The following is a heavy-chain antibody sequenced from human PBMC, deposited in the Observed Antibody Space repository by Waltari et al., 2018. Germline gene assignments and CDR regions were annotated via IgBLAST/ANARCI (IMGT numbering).Heavy chain of an antibody. CDR1: GDSVSSNSVT. J-gene: IGHJ3*02. D-gene: IGHD6-19*01. CDR3: ARGYGSGSYRGAFNI. Sequence: QVQLQQLGPGLVKPSQTLSLTCAISGDSVSSNSVTWNWIRQSPSRGLEWLGRTYYRAKGNNDYAISVKSLITINPDTSKNQFSLQLNSVTPEDTAVYFCARGYGSGSYRGAFNIWGQGTMVTVSS. V-gene: IGHV6-1*01. CDR2: TYYRAKGNN.